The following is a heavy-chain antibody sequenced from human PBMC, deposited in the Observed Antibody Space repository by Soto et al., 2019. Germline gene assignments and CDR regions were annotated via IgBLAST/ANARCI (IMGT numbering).Heavy chain of an antibody. CDR3: ARSGIVGARDYYYGMDV. D-gene: IGHD1-26*01. CDR2: IWYDGSNK. Sequence: GGSLRLSCAASGFTFSGYVMHWVRQSPGKGLEWVAVIWYDGSNKYYADSVKGRFTISRDNSKNTLYLQMNSLRAEDTAVYYCARSGIVGARDYYYGMDVWGQGTTVTVSS. V-gene: IGHV3-33*01. CDR1: GFTFSGYV. J-gene: IGHJ6*02.